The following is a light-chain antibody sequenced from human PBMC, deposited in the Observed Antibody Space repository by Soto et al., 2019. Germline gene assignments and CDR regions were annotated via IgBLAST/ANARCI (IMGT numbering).Light chain of an antibody. Sequence: QSALTQPASVSGSPGQSITISCTGTVGLVSWYQQHPGKVPKLIIYDDTKRPSGVSSRFSGSKSGNTASLTISGLQTEDEADSCCCLYVGGRTYVFGTGTKVTVL. V-gene: IGLV2-23*01. J-gene: IGLJ1*01. CDR2: DDT. CDR3: CLYVGGRTYV. CDR1: VGL.